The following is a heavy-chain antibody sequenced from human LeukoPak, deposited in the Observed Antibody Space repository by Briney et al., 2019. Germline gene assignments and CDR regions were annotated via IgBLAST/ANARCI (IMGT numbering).Heavy chain of an antibody. CDR2: ISWDGGST. J-gene: IGHJ4*02. Sequence: GGSLRLSCAASGFTFDDYAMHWVRQARGKGLEWVSLISWDGGSTYYADSVKGRFTISRDNSKNTLYLQMNSLRAEDTAVYYCAKDSGSYSTALDYWGQGTLVTVSS. CDR3: AKDSGSYSTALDY. D-gene: IGHD1-26*01. CDR1: GFTFDDYA. V-gene: IGHV3-43D*03.